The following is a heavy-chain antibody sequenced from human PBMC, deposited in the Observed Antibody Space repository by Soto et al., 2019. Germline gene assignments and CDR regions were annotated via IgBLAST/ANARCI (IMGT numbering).Heavy chain of an antibody. Sequence: GGSLRLSCAASGFTFSSYGMHWVRQAPGKGLEWVAVISYDGSNKYYADSVKGRFTISRDNSKNTLYLQMNSLRAEDTAVYYCAKDSQDFDWLGYYFDYWGQGTLVTVSS. CDR2: ISYDGSNK. J-gene: IGHJ4*02. CDR1: GFTFSSYG. D-gene: IGHD3-9*01. V-gene: IGHV3-30*18. CDR3: AKDSQDFDWLGYYFDY.